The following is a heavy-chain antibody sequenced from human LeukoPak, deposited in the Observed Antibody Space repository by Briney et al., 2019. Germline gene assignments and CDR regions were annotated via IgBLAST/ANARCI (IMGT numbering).Heavy chain of an antibody. D-gene: IGHD3-3*01. CDR3: ARVGYYDFWSGYSRGSYYFDY. CDR2: ISAYNGNT. J-gene: IGHJ4*02. Sequence: ASVKVSCKASGGTFSSYAISWVRQAPGQGLEWMGWISAYNGNTNYAQKLQGRVTMTTDTSTSTAYMELRSLRSDDTAVYYCARVGYYDFWSGYSRGSYYFDYWGQGTLVTVSS. V-gene: IGHV1-18*01. CDR1: GGTFSSYA.